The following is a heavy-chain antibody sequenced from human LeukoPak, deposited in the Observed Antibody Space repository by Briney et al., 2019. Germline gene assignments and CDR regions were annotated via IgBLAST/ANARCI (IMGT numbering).Heavy chain of an antibody. CDR1: GGTFSSYA. V-gene: IGHV1-69*04. CDR2: IIPILGIA. CDR3: ARDFGQLVPDAFDI. J-gene: IGHJ3*02. Sequence: ASVKVSCKASGGTFSSYAISWVRQAPGQGLEWMGRIIPILGIANYAQKFQGRVTITADKSTSTAYMELSSLRSEDTAAYYCARDFGQLVPDAFDIWGQGTMVTVSS. D-gene: IGHD2-2*01.